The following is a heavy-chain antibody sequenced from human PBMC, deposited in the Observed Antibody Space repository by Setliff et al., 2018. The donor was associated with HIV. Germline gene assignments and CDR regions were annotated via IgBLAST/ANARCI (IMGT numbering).Heavy chain of an antibody. CDR2: ISAYNGDT. D-gene: IGHD1-26*01. CDR3: ARAHSGSYYYYYYMDV. Sequence: ASVKVSCKASGYTFRSYGISWVRQAPGQGLEWMGWISAYNGDTKYAQKFQGRVTMTTDTSTSTAYMELSSLRSEDTAVYYCARAHSGSYYYYYYMDVWGKGTTVTVSS. V-gene: IGHV1-18*01. J-gene: IGHJ6*03. CDR1: GYTFRSYG.